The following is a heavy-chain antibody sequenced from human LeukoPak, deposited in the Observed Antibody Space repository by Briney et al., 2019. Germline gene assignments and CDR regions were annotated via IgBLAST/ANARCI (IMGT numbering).Heavy chain of an antibody. Sequence: PGGSLRLSCAASGFTFSDYYMTWIRQAPGKGLEWVSYISNTGSTIYYADAVKGRFTISRDNAKNSLYLQMKSLRAEDTAVYYCARVDFWSGYTLDYWGQGTLVTVSS. D-gene: IGHD3-3*01. CDR3: ARVDFWSGYTLDY. CDR1: GFTFSDYY. J-gene: IGHJ4*02. CDR2: ISNTGSTI. V-gene: IGHV3-11*01.